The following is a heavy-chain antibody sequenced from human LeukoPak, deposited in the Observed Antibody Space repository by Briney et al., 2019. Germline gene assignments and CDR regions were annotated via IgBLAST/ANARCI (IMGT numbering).Heavy chain of an antibody. V-gene: IGHV4-59*01. CDR3: ARAPYPGYFDY. D-gene: IGHD2-2*01. CDR2: IYYSGST. J-gene: IGHJ4*02. Sequence: SGTLSLTCTVSGGSISSYYWSWMRQPPGKGLEWIGYIYYSGSTNYNPSLKSRVTVSVDTPKNQFSLTLSSVTAADTAVYYCARAPYPGYFDYWGQGTLVTVSS. CDR1: GGSISSYY.